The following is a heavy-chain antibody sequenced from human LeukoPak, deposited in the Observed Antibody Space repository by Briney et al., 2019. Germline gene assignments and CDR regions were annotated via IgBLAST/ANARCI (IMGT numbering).Heavy chain of an antibody. CDR3: ARDSVGDYFDY. V-gene: IGHV3-7*03. CDR1: GFTSSSYW. J-gene: IGHJ4*02. Sequence: GGSLRLSCAASGFTSSSYWMSWVRQAPGKGLEWVANIKQDGSEKYYVDSVKGRFTISRDNAKNSLYLQMNSLRAEDTAVYYCARDSVGDYFDYWGQGTLVTVSS. D-gene: IGHD4-17*01. CDR2: IKQDGSEK.